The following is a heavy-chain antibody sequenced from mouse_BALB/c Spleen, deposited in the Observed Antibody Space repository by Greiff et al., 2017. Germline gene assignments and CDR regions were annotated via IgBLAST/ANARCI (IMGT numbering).Heavy chain of an antibody. V-gene: IGHV14-3*02. J-gene: IGHJ2*01. CDR3: ARVTGTDFDY. D-gene: IGHD4-1*01. CDR1: GFNITDTY. Sequence: EVQLQQSGAELVKPGASVKLSCTASGFNITDTYMHWVKQRPEQGLEWIGRIDPANGNTKYDPKFQGKATITADTSSNTAYLQLSSLTSEDTAVYYCARVTGTDFDYWGQGTTLTVSA. CDR2: IDPANGNT.